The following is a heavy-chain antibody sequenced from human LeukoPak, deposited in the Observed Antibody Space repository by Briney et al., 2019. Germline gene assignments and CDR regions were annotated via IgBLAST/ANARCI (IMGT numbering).Heavy chain of an antibody. Sequence: SETLSLTCAVYGGSFSGYYWNWIRQPPGKGLEWIGEINHGGDTNYNPSLKSRVTISVDTSKKQFSLKVRSVTAAETAVYYCARAEIELQWFGESKPKWFGYWGQGTLVTVSS. CDR2: INHGGDT. J-gene: IGHJ4*02. D-gene: IGHD3-10*01. CDR1: GGSFSGYY. CDR3: ARAEIELQWFGESKPKWFGY. V-gene: IGHV4-34*01.